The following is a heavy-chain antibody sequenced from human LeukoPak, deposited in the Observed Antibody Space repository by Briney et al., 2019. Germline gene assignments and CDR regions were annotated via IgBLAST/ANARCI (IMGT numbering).Heavy chain of an antibody. CDR2: IYYSGST. CDR1: GGSISSGGYY. J-gene: IGHJ4*02. CDR3: ARDLGDYGGSDY. Sequence: SETLSLTCTVSGGSISSGGYYWGWIRQHPGKGLEWIGYIYYSGSTYYNPSLKSRVTISVDTSKNQFSLKLSSVTAADTAVYYCARDLGDYGGSDYWGQGTLVTVSS. D-gene: IGHD4-17*01. V-gene: IGHV4-31*03.